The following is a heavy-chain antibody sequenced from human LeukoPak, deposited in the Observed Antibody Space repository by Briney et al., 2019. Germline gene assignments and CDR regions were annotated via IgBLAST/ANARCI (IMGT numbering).Heavy chain of an antibody. CDR1: GYTFTSYY. CDR2: INPSGGST. V-gene: IGHV1-46*01. CDR3: AREKASDYDFWSGYYPFDY. Sequence: ASVKVSCKASGYTFTSYYMHWVRQAPGQGLEWMGIINPSGGSTSYAQKFQGRLTMTRDTSTSTVYMELSSLRSEDTAIYYCAREKASDYDFWSGYYPFDYWGQGTLVTVSS. D-gene: IGHD3-3*01. J-gene: IGHJ4*02.